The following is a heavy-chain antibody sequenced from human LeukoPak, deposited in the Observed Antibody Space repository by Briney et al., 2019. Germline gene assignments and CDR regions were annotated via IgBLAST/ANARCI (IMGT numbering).Heavy chain of an antibody. CDR1: GDSISSSY. Sequence: SETLSLTCTVSGDSISSSYWSWIRQSPGKGLEWIGYICYSGSTHYNPSLKSRVTISVDTSKNQFSLKLSSVTAADTAVYYCASHLADLDYYYYMDVWGTGTTVTVSS. J-gene: IGHJ6*03. CDR3: ASHLADLDYYYYMDV. V-gene: IGHV4-59*08. CDR2: ICYSGST. D-gene: IGHD3-3*01.